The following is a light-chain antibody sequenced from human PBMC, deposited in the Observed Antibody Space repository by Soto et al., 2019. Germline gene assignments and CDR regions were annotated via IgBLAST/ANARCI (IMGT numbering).Light chain of an antibody. J-gene: IGLJ3*02. CDR3: QTWGTGIPWV. V-gene: IGLV4-69*01. CDR1: SGHSSYA. Sequence: QSVLTQSPSASASLGASVKLTCTLSSGHSSYAIAWHQQQPEKGPRYLMKLNSDGSHSKGDGXPDRFSGSSSGAERYLTIXXXXSEDEAXXXCQTWGTGIPWVFGGGTKVTVL. CDR2: LNSDGSH.